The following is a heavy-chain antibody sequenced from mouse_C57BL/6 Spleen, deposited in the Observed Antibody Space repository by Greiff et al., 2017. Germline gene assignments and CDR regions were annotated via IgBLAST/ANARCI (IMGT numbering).Heavy chain of an antibody. CDR3: ARDYGSSYPVAY. Sequence: QVQLQPPGAELVKPGASVKMSCKASGYTFTRYWITRGKQRPGQGLEVIGEIFPGSGSTNYNEKFKSKATLTVDTSSSTAYMQLSSLTSEDSAVYYCARDYGSSYPVAYWGQGTLVTVSA. D-gene: IGHD1-1*01. J-gene: IGHJ3*01. V-gene: IGHV1-55*01. CDR2: IFPGSGST. CDR1: GYTFTRYW.